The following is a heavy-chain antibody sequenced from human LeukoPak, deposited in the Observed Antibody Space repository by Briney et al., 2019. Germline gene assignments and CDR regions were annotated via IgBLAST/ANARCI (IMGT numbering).Heavy chain of an antibody. D-gene: IGHD2-2*01. CDR3: ARDGSSTTWDY. CDR1: GFTFSSYW. V-gene: IGHV3-7*03. J-gene: IGHJ4*02. Sequence: GGSLRLSCAASGFTFSSYWMSWVRQAPGKGLEWVANIKQGGSEKYYVDSVKGRFTISRDNAKNSLYLQMNSLRSEDTAVYYCARDGSSTTWDYWGQGTLVTVSS. CDR2: IKQGGSEK.